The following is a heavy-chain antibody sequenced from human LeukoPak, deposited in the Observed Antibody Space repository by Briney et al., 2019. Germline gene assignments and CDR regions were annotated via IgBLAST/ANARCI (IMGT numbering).Heavy chain of an antibody. CDR2: IYPGDSDT. CDR1: GYIFTNYW. CDR3: ARGGNCTGGSCYGAFDI. Sequence: GESLKISCKGSGYIFTNYWIGWVRQMPGKGLEWMGIIYPGDSDTRYSPSFQGQVTISADKSISTAYLQWSSLKASDSAMYYCARGGNCTGGSCYGAFDIWGQGTMVTGSS. J-gene: IGHJ3*02. V-gene: IGHV5-51*01. D-gene: IGHD2-15*01.